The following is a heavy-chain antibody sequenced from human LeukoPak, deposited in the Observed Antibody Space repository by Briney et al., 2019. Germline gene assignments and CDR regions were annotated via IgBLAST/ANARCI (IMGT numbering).Heavy chain of an antibody. CDR1: GGSFSGYY. Sequence: SETLSLTCAVYGGSFSGYYWSWIRQPPGKGLEWIGEINHSGSTNYNPSLKSRVTISVDKSKNQFSLKLSSVTAADTAVYYCARGARRFDILTGYYSFYPYYFDYWGQGTLVTVSS. CDR3: ARGARRFDILTGYYSFYPYYFDY. J-gene: IGHJ4*02. D-gene: IGHD3-9*01. V-gene: IGHV4-34*01. CDR2: INHSGST.